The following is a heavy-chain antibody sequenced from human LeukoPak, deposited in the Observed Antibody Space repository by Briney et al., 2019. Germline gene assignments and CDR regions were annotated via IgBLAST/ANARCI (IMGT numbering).Heavy chain of an antibody. D-gene: IGHD5-18*01. CDR2: ISSSSSYI. V-gene: IGHV3-21*01. J-gene: IGHJ4*02. CDR3: ASDSYGLFSIGY. Sequence: GGSLRLSCAASGFTFSSYSMNWVRQAPGKGLEWVSSISSSSSYIYYADSVKGRFTISRDNAKNSLYLQMNSLRAEDTAVYYCASDSYGLFSIGYWGQGTLVTVSS. CDR1: GFTFSSYS.